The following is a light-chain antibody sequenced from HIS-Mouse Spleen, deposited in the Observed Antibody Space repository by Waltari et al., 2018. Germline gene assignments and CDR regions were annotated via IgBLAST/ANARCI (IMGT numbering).Light chain of an antibody. J-gene: IGKJ1*01. V-gene: IGKV1-9*01. Sequence: DIQLTQSPSFLSASVGDRVTITCRASQGISSYLACYQQKPGKAPKLLIHAASTLQSGVPSRVSGSGSGTEFTITISSLQPEDFATYYCQQLNSYPPTFGQGTKVEIK. CDR3: QQLNSYPPT. CDR2: AAS. CDR1: QGISSY.